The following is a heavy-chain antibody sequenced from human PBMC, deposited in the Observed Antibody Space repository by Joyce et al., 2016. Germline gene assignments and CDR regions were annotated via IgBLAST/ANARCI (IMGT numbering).Heavy chain of an antibody. V-gene: IGHV3-30*18. D-gene: IGHD6-25*01. CDR2: ISDDGIYK. CDR1: GLTLSNYG. CDR3: AKILTATYSSGWFLDY. J-gene: IGHJ4*02. Sequence: QVQLVESGGGVVQPGRSLRLSCAASGLTLSNYGVHWVRQAPGKGVGWVAVISDDGIYKYYAGSVKGRFTISRDNSKNTVFLEMNSLRTEDTAVYYCAKILTATYSSGWFLDYWGQGTLVTVSS.